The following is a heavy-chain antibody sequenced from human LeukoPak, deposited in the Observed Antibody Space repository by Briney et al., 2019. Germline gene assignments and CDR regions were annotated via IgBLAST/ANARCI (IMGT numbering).Heavy chain of an antibody. V-gene: IGHV3-30-3*01. CDR2: ISYDGSNK. CDR3: ARDVEDIVVVPAAIPPGYYFDY. CDR1: GFTFSSYA. D-gene: IGHD2-2*02. Sequence: PGRSLRLSCAASGFTFSSYAMHWVRQAPGKGLEWVAVISYDGSNKYYADSVKGRFTISRDNSKNTLYLQMNSLGAEDTAVYYCARDVEDIVVVPAAIPPGYYFDYWGQGTLVTVSS. J-gene: IGHJ4*02.